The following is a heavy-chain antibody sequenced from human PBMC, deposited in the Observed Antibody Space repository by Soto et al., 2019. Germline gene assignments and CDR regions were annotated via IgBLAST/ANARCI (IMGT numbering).Heavy chain of an antibody. D-gene: IGHD6-13*01. CDR2: IYYSGST. J-gene: IGHJ4*02. Sequence: PSETLSLTCTVSGGSISSYYWSWIRQPPGKGLEWIGYIYYSGSTNYNPSLKSRVTISVDTSKNQFSLKLSSVTAADTAVYYCARGVGSSWSPNDYWGQGTLVTVSS. CDR3: ARGVGSSWSPNDY. CDR1: GGSISSYY. V-gene: IGHV4-59*12.